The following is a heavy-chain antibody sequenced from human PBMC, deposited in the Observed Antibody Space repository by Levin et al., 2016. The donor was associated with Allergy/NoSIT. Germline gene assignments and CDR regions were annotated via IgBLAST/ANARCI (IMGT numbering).Heavy chain of an antibody. CDR3: ARDKAGRPYYDALDI. CDR2: IHYRGNT. D-gene: IGHD6-6*01. Sequence: RQAPGKGLEWIGNIHYRGNTNYNPSLKSRVTISVDTSKNQFSLNLTSVTAADTAVYYCARDKAGRPYYDALDIWGQGAMVTVSS. V-gene: IGHV4-31*02. J-gene: IGHJ3*02.